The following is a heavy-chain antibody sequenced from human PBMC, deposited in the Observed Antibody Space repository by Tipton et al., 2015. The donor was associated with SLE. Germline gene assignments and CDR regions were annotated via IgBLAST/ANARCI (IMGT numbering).Heavy chain of an antibody. D-gene: IGHD1-26*01. CDR2: NHYSGTT. J-gene: IGHJ3*02. CDR3: AGTLGAMAHTVDDAFDI. V-gene: IGHV4-38-2*01. CDR1: GYSINSDSY. Sequence: GLVKPSETLSLTCAVTGYSINSDSYWGWIRQPPGKGLEWIGYNHYSGTTHDNPSLKSRVTMSVDMSKNQFSLRLTSVTAADTAVYYCAGTLGAMAHTVDDAFDIWGQGKMVTVSS.